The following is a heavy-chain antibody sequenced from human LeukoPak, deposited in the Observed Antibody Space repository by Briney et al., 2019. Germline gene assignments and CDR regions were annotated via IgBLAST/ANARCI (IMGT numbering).Heavy chain of an antibody. D-gene: IGHD5-18*01. J-gene: IGHJ4*02. CDR3: ARAIDTAIAHPVP. CDR2: ISSSGSTI. Sequence: GGSLRLSCAASGFTFSSYKMNWVRQAPGKGLEWVSYISSSGSTIYYADSVKGRFTISRDNAKNSLYLQMNSLRAEDTAVYYCARAIDTAIAHPVPWGQGTLVTVSS. CDR1: GFTFSSYK. V-gene: IGHV3-48*03.